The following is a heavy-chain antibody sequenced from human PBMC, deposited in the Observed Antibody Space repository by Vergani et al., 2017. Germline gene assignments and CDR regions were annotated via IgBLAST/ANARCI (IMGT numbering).Heavy chain of an antibody. CDR2: IKSKTDGGTT. CDR3: TTGGGRGTSKWGMDV. V-gene: IGHV3-15*01. D-gene: IGHD2-2*01. CDR1: GFTFSNAW. J-gene: IGHJ6*02. Sequence: EVQLVESGGGLVKPGGSLRLSCAASGFTFSNAWMSWVRQAPGKGLEWVGRIKSKTDGGTTDYAAPVKGRFTISRDDSKNTLYLQMNSLKTDDTAVYYCTTGGGRGTSKWGMDVWGQGTTVTVSS.